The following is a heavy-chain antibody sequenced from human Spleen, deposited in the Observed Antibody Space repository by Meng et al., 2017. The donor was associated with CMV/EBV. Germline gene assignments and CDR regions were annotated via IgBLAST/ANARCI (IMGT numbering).Heavy chain of an antibody. CDR3: ARGLCGGDCYGFFDY. CDR2: IQYDGSNK. Sequence: GESLKISCAASGFTFSNYGMYWVRQAPGKGLEWVAYIQYDGSNKYYADSVKGRFTISRDNSKNTLYLQMNSLRAEDTAVYYCARGLCGGDCYGFFDYWGQGTLVTVSS. V-gene: IGHV3-30*02. J-gene: IGHJ4*02. CDR1: GFTFSNYG. D-gene: IGHD2-21*01.